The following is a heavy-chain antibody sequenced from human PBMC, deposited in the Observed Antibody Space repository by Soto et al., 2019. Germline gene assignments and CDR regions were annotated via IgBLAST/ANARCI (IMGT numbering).Heavy chain of an antibody. J-gene: IGHJ6*02. CDR3: AKDRGSGYYGYYYGMEV. Sequence: GGSLRLSCAASGFTFSSYGMHWVRQAPGKGLEWVAVISYDGSNKYYADSVKGRFTISRDNSKNTLYLQMNSLRAEDTAVYYCAKDRGSGYYGYYYGMEVWGQGTTVTVSS. V-gene: IGHV3-30*18. CDR2: ISYDGSNK. D-gene: IGHD3-22*01. CDR1: GFTFSSYG.